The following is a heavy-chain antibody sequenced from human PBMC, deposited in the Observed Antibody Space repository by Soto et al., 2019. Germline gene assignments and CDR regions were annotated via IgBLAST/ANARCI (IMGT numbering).Heavy chain of an antibody. D-gene: IGHD5-18*01. V-gene: IGHV5-10-1*01. CDR3: ARERGEKSGYSYGYWFDYHYYYYRMDV. Sequence: GESLKISCKGSGYSFTSYWISWVRQMPGKGLEWMERIDPSDSYTNYSPSFQGHVTISADKSISTAYLQWSSLKASDTAMYYCARERGEKSGYSYGYWFDYHYYYYRMDVWGQGTTVTVSS. CDR1: GYSFTSYW. CDR2: IDPSDSYT. J-gene: IGHJ6*02.